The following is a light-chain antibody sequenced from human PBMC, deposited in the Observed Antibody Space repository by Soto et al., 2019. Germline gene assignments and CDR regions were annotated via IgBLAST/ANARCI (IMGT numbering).Light chain of an antibody. CDR3: AAWDGSLNAYV. CDR1: SSNIGSNA. J-gene: IGLJ1*01. V-gene: IGLV1-44*01. CDR2: TDN. Sequence: QSVLTQPPSASGTPGQRVTISCSGSSSNIGSNAVNWYQQFPGTAPKLLIYTDNQRPSGVPDRFSGSKSGTSASLAFSGLQSEDEADYFCAAWDGSLNAYVFGTGTKVTVL.